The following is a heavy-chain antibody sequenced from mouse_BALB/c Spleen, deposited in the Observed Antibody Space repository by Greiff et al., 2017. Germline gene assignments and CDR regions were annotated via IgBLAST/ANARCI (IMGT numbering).Heavy chain of an antibody. CDR2: ISYDGSN. Sequence: EVKLVESGPGLVKPSQSLSLTCSVTGYSITSGYYWNWIRQFPGNKLEWMGYISYDGSNNYNPSLKNRISITRDTSKNQFFLKLNSVTTEDTATYYCAREDYGYSFAYWGQGTLVTVSA. J-gene: IGHJ3*01. D-gene: IGHD1-2*01. CDR3: AREDYGYSFAY. CDR1: GYSITSGYY. V-gene: IGHV3-6*02.